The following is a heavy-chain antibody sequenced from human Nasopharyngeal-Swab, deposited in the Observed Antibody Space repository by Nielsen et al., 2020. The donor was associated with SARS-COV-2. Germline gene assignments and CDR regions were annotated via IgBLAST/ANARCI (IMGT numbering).Heavy chain of an antibody. Sequence: GESLKISCAASGFTFSSYAMHWVRQAPGKGLEWVAVISYDGSNKYYADSVKGRFTISRDNSKNTLYLQMNSLRAEDTAVYYCARSYYGAYYYGMDVWGQGTTVTVLL. J-gene: IGHJ6*02. D-gene: IGHD4-17*01. V-gene: IGHV3-30-3*01. CDR1: GFTFSSYA. CDR2: ISYDGSNK. CDR3: ARSYYGAYYYGMDV.